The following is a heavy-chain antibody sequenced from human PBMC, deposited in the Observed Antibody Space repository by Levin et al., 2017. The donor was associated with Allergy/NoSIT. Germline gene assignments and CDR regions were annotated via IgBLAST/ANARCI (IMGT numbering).Heavy chain of an antibody. CDR3: ANFRGNYYYGMDV. Sequence: GESLKISSAASGFTVSNNYMSWVRQAPGKGLEWVSLIYSGGSTYYADSVKGRFTISRDNSKNTLYLQMNSLRVEDTAVYYCANFRGNYYYGMDVWGQGTTVTVSS. CDR2: IYSGGST. V-gene: IGHV3-53*01. CDR1: GFTVSNNY. J-gene: IGHJ6*02. D-gene: IGHD1-26*01.